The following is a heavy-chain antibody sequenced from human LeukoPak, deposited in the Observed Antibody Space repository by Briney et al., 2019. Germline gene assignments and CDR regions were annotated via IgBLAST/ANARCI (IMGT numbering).Heavy chain of an antibody. CDR3: ARDLSGSRPDGMDV. J-gene: IGHJ6*02. Sequence: GGSLRLSCVASGFNFDTYDMSWVRQAPGKGLEWVAVISYDGSNKYYADSVKGRFTISRDNSKNTLYLQMNSLRAEDTAVYYCARDLSGSRPDGMDVWGQGTTVTVS. CDR1: GFNFDTYD. CDR2: ISYDGSNK. D-gene: IGHD1-26*01. V-gene: IGHV3-30-3*01.